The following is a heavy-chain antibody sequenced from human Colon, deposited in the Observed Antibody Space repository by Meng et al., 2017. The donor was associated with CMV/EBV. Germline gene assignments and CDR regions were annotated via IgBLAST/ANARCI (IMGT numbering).Heavy chain of an antibody. J-gene: IGHJ6*02. V-gene: IGHV1-18*01. Sequence: ASVKVSCKASGYTFPSYGISWVRQAPGQGLEWMGWISAYNGNTNYAQKLQGRVTMTTDTSTSTAYMELRSLRSDDTAVYYCASFNCSSTSCYSYYYYYGMDVWGQGTTVTVSS. D-gene: IGHD2-2*01. CDR1: GYTFPSYG. CDR3: ASFNCSSTSCYSYYYYYGMDV. CDR2: ISAYNGNT.